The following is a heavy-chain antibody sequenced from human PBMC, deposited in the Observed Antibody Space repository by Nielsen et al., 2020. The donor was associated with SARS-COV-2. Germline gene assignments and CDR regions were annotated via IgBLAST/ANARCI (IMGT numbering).Heavy chain of an antibody. J-gene: IGHJ4*02. CDR2: ASHSGRI. CDR3: ARVFSVTGLDY. V-gene: IGHV4-4*02. D-gene: IGHD4-17*01. Sequence: SETLSLTCAVSGGSVSSNARWTCVRQSPGKRLEWVGEASHSGRINYKPSLKSRVTLSMDKSKRQFSLRRTSVSAADTAVYFCARVFSVTGLDYWGQGILVTGSS. CDR1: GGSVSSNAR.